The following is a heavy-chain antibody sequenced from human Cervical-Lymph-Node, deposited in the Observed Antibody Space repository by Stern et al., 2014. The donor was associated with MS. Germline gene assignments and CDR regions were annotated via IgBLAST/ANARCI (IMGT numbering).Heavy chain of an antibody. CDR1: GFTFSSYN. J-gene: IGHJ4*02. CDR2: ITGSSPYN. D-gene: IGHD5-12*01. Sequence: VQLVESGGGLVKPGGSLRLSCAASGFTFSSYNMTWVRQAPGKGLEWVSSITGSSPYNFYSDSLKGRFTISRDSAQNSLSLQVNSLRAEDTAVYFCSIKNSYRGSDFFDYWGQGTLVTVSS. V-gene: IGHV3-21*01. CDR3: SIKNSYRGSDFFDY.